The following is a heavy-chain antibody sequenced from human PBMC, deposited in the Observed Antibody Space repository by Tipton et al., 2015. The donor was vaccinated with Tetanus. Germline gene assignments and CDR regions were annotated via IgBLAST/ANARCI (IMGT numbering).Heavy chain of an antibody. J-gene: IGHJ4*02. Sequence: QLVQSGGGLIQPGGSLRLSCAASEFIFSHFWMHWVRQSPGKGLVWVSRINTDGSITTYADSVKGRFTISRDNAKNTLYLQMDNLRAEDTAVYYCARDRGETDGYKRLDYWGQGTLVSVSS. D-gene: IGHD5-24*01. CDR1: EFIFSHFW. CDR3: ARDRGETDGYKRLDY. V-gene: IGHV3-74*03. CDR2: INTDGSIT.